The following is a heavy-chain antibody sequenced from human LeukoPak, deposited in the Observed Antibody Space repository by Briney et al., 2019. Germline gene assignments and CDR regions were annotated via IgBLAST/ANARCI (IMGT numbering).Heavy chain of an antibody. CDR3: ARDLIGGSYYMDY. CDR1: GYTFTDYY. CDR2: INPNSGGT. J-gene: IGHJ4*02. V-gene: IGHV1-2*02. D-gene: IGHD1-26*01. Sequence: ASVKVSCKASGYTFTDYYMHWVRQAPGQGHEWMGWINPNSGGTNYAQNFQGRVTMTWDTSISTAYMELNRLRSDDTAVYYCARDLIGGSYYMDYWGQGTLVTVSS.